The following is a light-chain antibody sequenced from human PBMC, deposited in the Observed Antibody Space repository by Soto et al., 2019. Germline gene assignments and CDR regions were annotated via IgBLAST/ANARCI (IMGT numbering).Light chain of an antibody. Sequence: DIQMTQSPSTMSASVGDRVTITCRVSQSIDSWLAWYQQKPGKAPKFLMYKASNLESGVPSRFSGSGSETEFTLTISSLQPDDFATYYCQHYKSYPWTFGQGTKVEFK. CDR2: KAS. V-gene: IGKV1-5*03. J-gene: IGKJ1*01. CDR3: QHYKSYPWT. CDR1: QSIDSW.